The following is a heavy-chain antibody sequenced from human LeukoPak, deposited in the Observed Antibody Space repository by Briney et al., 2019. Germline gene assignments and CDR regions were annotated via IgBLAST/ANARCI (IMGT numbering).Heavy chain of an antibody. CDR2: INHSGST. CDR3: ARVGYLYYDFWSGYYHTAYFDY. CDR1: GGSFSGYY. D-gene: IGHD3-3*01. Sequence: SETLSLTCAVYGGSFSGYYWSWIRQPPGKGLEWIGEINHSGSTNYNPSLKSRVTISVDTSKNQISLKLSSVTAADTAVYYCARVGYLYYDFWSGYYHTAYFDYWGQGTLVTVSS. J-gene: IGHJ4*02. V-gene: IGHV4-34*01.